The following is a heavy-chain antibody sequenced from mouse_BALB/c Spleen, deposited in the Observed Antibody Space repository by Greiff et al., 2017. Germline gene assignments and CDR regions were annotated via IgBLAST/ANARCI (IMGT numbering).Heavy chain of an antibody. CDR3: AREAPYYGRMDY. V-gene: IGHV3-6*02. J-gene: IGHJ4*01. CDR1: GYSITSGYY. CDR2: ISYDGSN. Sequence: EVKLQESGPGLVKPSQSLSLTCSVTGYSITSGYYWNWIRQFPGNKLEWMGYISYDGSNNYNPSLKNRISITRDTSKNQFFLKLNSVTTEDTATYYYAREAPYYGRMDYWGQGTSVTVSS. D-gene: IGHD1-1*01.